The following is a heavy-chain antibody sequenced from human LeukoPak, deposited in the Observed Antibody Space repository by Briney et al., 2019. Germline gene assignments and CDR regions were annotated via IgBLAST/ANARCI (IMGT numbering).Heavy chain of an antibody. V-gene: IGHV1-2*02. CDR1: GYTFTGYY. CDR2: INPNSGGT. CDR3: ARERDQWLVREVWFDP. J-gene: IGHJ5*02. Sequence: ASVKVSCKASGYTFTGYYMHWVRQAPGQGLEWMGWINPNSGGTNYAQKFQGRVTMTRDTSISTAYMELSRLRSDDTAVYYCARERDQWLVREVWFDPWGRGTLVTVSS. D-gene: IGHD6-19*01.